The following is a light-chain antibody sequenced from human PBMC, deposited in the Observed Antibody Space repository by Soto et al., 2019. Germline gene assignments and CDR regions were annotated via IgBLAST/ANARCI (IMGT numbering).Light chain of an antibody. Sequence: EIVLTQSPGTLSLSPGERATISCRASQSVSSSYLAWYQQKPGQAPRLLIYGASSRATGIPDRFSGSGSGTDFTLTISRLEPEEFAVYYCQQYGSAPTTFGQGTKVEIK. CDR3: QQYGSAPTT. J-gene: IGKJ1*01. CDR2: GAS. V-gene: IGKV3-20*01. CDR1: QSVSSSY.